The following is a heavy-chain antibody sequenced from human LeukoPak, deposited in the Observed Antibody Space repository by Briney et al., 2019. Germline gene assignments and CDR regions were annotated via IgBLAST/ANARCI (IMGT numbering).Heavy chain of an antibody. Sequence: ASVKVSCKASGYTFTSYGISWVRQAPGQGLEWVGWIRGDNGNTNYAQKLQGRVTMTTDTSTSTAYMELRSLGSDEAAVYYCARVDLLTGYYFFDYWGQGTLVTVSS. J-gene: IGHJ4*02. CDR3: ARVDLLTGYYFFDY. CDR1: GYTFTSYG. V-gene: IGHV1-18*01. CDR2: IRGDNGNT. D-gene: IGHD3-9*01.